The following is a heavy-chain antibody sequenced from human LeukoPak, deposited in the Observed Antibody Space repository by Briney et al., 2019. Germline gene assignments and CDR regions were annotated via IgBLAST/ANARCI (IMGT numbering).Heavy chain of an antibody. Sequence: GGSLRLFCAASGLIVSSNYMSWVRQAPGKGLEGVSVIYSGGGGGSTYYAASVKGRFTISRDNSKNTLYLQMNSLRAEDTAVYYCARDRITMVRGVIIKLYGMDVWGKGTTVTVSS. CDR3: ARDRITMVRGVIIKLYGMDV. CDR1: GLIVSSNY. CDR2: IYSGGGGGST. J-gene: IGHJ6*04. V-gene: IGHV3-53*01. D-gene: IGHD3-10*01.